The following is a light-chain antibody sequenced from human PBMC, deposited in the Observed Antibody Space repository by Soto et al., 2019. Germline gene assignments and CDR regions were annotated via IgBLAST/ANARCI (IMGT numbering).Light chain of an antibody. J-gene: IGKJ4*01. CDR1: QSVSRH. CDR3: QQRSNWPPVT. Sequence: EIVLTQSPATLSLSPGERATLSCRASQSVSRHLDWYRQKPGQAPKLLIYDASERDTGIPARFSGSGSGTDFTLTISSLEPADFVVYYCQQRSNWPPVTFGGGTKVEFK. V-gene: IGKV3-11*01. CDR2: DAS.